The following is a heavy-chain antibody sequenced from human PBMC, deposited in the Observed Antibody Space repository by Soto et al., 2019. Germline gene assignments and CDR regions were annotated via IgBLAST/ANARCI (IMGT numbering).Heavy chain of an antibody. CDR2: ISGSGGST. V-gene: IGHV3-23*01. D-gene: IGHD3-22*01. J-gene: IGHJ4*02. CDR3: AKGTFYYDRTGCYTYDH. Sequence: EGSLRLSCAASGFTFSSYAMSWVRQAPGKGLEWVSAISGSGGSTYYADSVKGRFTISRDNSRNTLDLQMNSLRAEDTAVYYYAKGTFYYDRTGCYTYDHSGQGTQFTVSS. CDR1: GFTFSSYA.